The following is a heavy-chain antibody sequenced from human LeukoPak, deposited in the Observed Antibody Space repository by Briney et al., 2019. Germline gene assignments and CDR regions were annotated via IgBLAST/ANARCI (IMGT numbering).Heavy chain of an antibody. V-gene: IGHV4-4*07. J-gene: IGHJ3*02. D-gene: IGHD1-1*01. CDR3: ARDGSYNDAFDI. Sequence: SETLSLTCTVSGGSISSYYCSWIRQPAGKGLEWIGRIYTSGSTNYNPSLKSRVTMSVDTSKNQFSLKLSSVTAADTAVYYCARDGSYNDAFDIWGQGTMVTVSS. CDR1: GGSISSYY. CDR2: IYTSGST.